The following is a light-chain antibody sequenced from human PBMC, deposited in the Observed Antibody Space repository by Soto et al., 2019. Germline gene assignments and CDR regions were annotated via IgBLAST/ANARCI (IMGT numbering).Light chain of an antibody. CDR3: RSFAGGGNPVL. J-gene: IGLJ2*01. CDR1: SSDVGGYNY. Sequence: QSALTQPPSASGALGQSVTISCTGTSSDVGGYNYVSWHQQHPGQAPKLMIYEVTTRPSGVPDRFSGSKSGNTASLTVSGLRAEDVADYYSRSFAGGGNPVLFGGGTKLTVL. V-gene: IGLV2-8*01. CDR2: EVT.